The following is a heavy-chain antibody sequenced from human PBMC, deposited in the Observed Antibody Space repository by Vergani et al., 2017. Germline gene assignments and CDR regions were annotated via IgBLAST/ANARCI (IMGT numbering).Heavy chain of an antibody. CDR1: GFTVSSNY. CDR2: SYSGCST. CDR3: AREGPHDPYSYGTRPPPYFDY. D-gene: IGHD5-18*01. J-gene: IGHJ4*02. V-gene: IGHV3-53*01. Sequence: EVQLVESGGGLVKPGGSLRLSCAASGFTVSSNYMSWVRQAPGKGLEWVSVSYSGCSTSYADSVKGRFTISRDNSKNPLYLQMNSLRAEDTAVYYCAREGPHDPYSYGTRPPPYFDYWGQGTLVTVSS.